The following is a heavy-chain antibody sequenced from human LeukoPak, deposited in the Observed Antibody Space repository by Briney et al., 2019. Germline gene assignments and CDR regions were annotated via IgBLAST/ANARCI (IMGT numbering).Heavy chain of an antibody. V-gene: IGHV3-23*01. CDR1: GFTFSSYA. CDR2: ISGSGGST. D-gene: IGHD5-24*01. CDR3: AKTREATRIFDY. Sequence: TRGSLRLSCAASGFTFSSYAMSWVRQAPGKGLEWVSAISGSGGSTYYADSVKGRFTISRDNSKNTLYLQMNSLRAEDTAVYYCAKTREATRIFDYWGQGTLVTVSS. J-gene: IGHJ4*02.